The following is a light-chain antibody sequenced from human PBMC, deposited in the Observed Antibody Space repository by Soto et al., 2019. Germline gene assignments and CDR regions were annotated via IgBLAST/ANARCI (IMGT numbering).Light chain of an antibody. CDR2: YDD. CDR1: SSNIGNNA. J-gene: IGLJ3*02. CDR3: AAWDDSLNARV. V-gene: IGLV1-36*01. Sequence: QSVLTQPPSVSEAPRQRVTISCSGSSSNIGNNAVNWYQQLPGKAPKLLIYYDDLLPSGVSDRFSGSKSGTSASLAISGLQSEDGADYYCAAWDDSLNARVFGGGTKLTVL.